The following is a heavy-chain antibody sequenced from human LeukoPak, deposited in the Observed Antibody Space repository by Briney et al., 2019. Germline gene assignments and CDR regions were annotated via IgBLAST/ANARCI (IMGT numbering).Heavy chain of an antibody. J-gene: IGHJ5*02. Sequence: SETLSLTCTVSGGSISSSSYYWGWIRQPPGKGLEWIGSIYYSGSTYCNPSLKSRVTISVDTSKNQFSLKLSSVTAADTAVYYCARQRQTIIVVVVAATPNWFDPWGQGTLVTVSS. CDR1: GGSISSSSYY. CDR2: IYYSGST. CDR3: ARQRQTIIVVVVAATPNWFDP. V-gene: IGHV4-39*01. D-gene: IGHD2-15*01.